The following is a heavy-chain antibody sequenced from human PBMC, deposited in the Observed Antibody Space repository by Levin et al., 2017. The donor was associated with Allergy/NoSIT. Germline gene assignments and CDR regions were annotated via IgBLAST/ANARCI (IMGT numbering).Heavy chain of an antibody. CDR2: ISFDGTNK. D-gene: IGHD1-1*01. J-gene: IGHJ4*02. CDR1: GFNFRAYA. CDR3: ARDGALDTEGSSFDY. V-gene: IGHV3-30*04. Sequence: LTCAASGFNFRAYAMHWVRQAPGKGLEWLAIISFDGTNKYSADSVKGRFTVSRDNSNNTLHLEMHGLRTTDTAVYYCARDGALDTEGSSFDYWGRGTQVTVSS.